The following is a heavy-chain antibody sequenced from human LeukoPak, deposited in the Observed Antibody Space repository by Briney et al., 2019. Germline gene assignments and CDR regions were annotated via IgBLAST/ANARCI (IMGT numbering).Heavy chain of an antibody. J-gene: IGHJ4*02. CDR3: ARHPLRVATPDY. CDR1: GGSISSSSYY. Sequence: PSETLSLTCTVSGGSISSSSYYWGWIRQPPGKGLEWIGSIYYSGSTYYNPSLKIRVTISVDTSKNQFSLKLRSVTAADTAVYYCARHPLRVATPDYWGQGTLVTVSS. CDR2: IYYSGST. D-gene: IGHD5-12*01. V-gene: IGHV4-39*01.